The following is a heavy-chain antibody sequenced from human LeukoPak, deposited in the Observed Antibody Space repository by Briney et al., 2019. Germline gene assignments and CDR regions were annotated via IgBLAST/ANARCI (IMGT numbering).Heavy chain of an antibody. D-gene: IGHD3-22*01. CDR2: IYTSAST. Sequence: SETLSLTCTVSVGSISSYYWSWIRQPAGQGLEWIGRIYTSASTNYNPSLKSRVTMSVDTSKNQFSLKLSSVTAADTAVYYCARALYSGYDFDYWGQGTLVTVSS. CDR1: VGSISSYY. CDR3: ARALYSGYDFDY. J-gene: IGHJ4*02. V-gene: IGHV4-4*07.